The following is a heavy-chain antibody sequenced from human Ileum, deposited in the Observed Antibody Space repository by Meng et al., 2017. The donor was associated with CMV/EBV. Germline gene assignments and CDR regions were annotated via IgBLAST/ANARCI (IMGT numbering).Heavy chain of an antibody. J-gene: IGHJ4*02. Sequence: SETLSLTCTVSGGSISSYYWSWIRQPPGKGLEWIGYICYSGSTNYNPSLKSRVTISVDTSKNQFSLKLSSVTAADTAVYYCAREASVVGATAFDYWGQGTLVTVSS. CDR3: AREASVVGATAFDY. CDR1: GGSISSYY. V-gene: IGHV4-59*01. D-gene: IGHD1-26*01. CDR2: ICYSGST.